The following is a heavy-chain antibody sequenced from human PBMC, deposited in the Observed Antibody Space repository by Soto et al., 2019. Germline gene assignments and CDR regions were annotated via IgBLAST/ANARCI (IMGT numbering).Heavy chain of an antibody. V-gene: IGHV4-30-4*01. J-gene: IGHJ6*04. CDR2: IYYSGST. D-gene: IGHD3-3*01. CDR3: PRASVLRFLGWLPEPGGMAV. CDR1: GGSISSGDYY. Sequence: LSLTCTVPGGSISSGDYYWSWIRQPPGKGLERIGYIYYSGSTYYNPSLKGRVTISVDTSKNQFSLKLSSVPAADPAVHCCPRASVLRFLGWLPEPGGMAVGGKGTTVTVSS.